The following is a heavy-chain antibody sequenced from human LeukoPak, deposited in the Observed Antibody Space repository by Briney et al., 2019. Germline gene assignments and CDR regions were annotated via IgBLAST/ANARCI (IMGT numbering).Heavy chain of an antibody. V-gene: IGHV4-59*01. CDR1: GGSFSGYY. CDR3: VRVSWFPGTSYYYMDV. J-gene: IGHJ6*03. D-gene: IGHD1-1*01. Sequence: SETLSLTCAVYGGSFSGYYWSWIRQPPGKGLYWFGYVYDRGTTNYNPSLKSRVTISVDTSKNQFSLQLNSVTAADTAVYYCVRVSWFPGTSYYYMDVWGKGTTVTVSS. CDR2: VYDRGTT.